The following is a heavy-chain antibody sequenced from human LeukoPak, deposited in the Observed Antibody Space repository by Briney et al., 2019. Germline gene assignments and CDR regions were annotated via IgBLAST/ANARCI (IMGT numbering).Heavy chain of an antibody. CDR2: ISSSSSYI. Sequence: TGGSLRLSCAASGFTLSSYSMNWVRQAPGKGLEWVSSISSSSSYIYYADSVKGRFTISRDNAKNSLYLQMNSLRAEDTAVYYCARDCSSTSCPAFTLYYHYGMDVWGQGTTVTVSS. CDR3: ARDCSSTSCPAFTLYYHYGMDV. J-gene: IGHJ6*02. CDR1: GFTLSSYS. D-gene: IGHD2-2*01. V-gene: IGHV3-21*01.